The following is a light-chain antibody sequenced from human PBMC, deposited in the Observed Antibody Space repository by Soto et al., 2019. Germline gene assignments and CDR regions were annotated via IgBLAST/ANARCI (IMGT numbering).Light chain of an antibody. V-gene: IGKV3-20*01. CDR3: QQYGSSRFT. J-gene: IGKJ3*01. CDR1: QSISSSY. Sequence: EIVLKQSPGTLSLSPGERANLSCRASQSISSSYLAWYQQKPGQAPRLLVYGASSRATGTPDRFSGSGSGTDFTLTISRLEPEDFAVYYCQQYGSSRFTFGPGTKVDIK. CDR2: GAS.